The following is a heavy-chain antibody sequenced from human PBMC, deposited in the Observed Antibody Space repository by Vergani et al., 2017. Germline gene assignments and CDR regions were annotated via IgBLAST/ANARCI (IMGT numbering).Heavy chain of an antibody. CDR1: GRSISSYY. CDR3: ARVRLVPAAIYYMDV. CDR2: IYYSGST. V-gene: IGHV4-59*01. D-gene: IGHD2-2*01. Sequence: QVQLQESGPGLVKPSETLSLTCTVSGRSISSYYWSWIRQPPGKGLEWIGYIYYSGSTNYNPSLKSRVTISVDTSKNQFSLKLSSVTAADTAVYYCARVRLVPAAIYYMDVWGKGTTVTVSS. J-gene: IGHJ6*03.